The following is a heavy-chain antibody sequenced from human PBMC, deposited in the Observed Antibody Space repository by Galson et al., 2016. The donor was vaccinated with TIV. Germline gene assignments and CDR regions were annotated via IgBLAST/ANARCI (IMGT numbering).Heavy chain of an antibody. J-gene: IGHJ3*02. CDR2: IDWDDDK. CDR1: GFSLSTSGMC. V-gene: IGHV2-70*11. Sequence: PALVKPTQTLTLTCTFSGFSLSTSGMCVSWIRQPPGKALEWLARIDWDDDKYYSTSLKTRLTISKDNPKNQVVLIMTNMDPVDTATYYCARTRSAVAGASDIWGQGTMVTVSP. D-gene: IGHD6-19*01. CDR3: ARTRSAVAGASDI.